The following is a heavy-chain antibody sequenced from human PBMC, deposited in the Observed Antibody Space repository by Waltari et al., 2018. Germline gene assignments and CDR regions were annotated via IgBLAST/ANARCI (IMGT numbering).Heavy chain of an antibody. CDR2: IIPIFGTA. CDR3: ARGSSNYLYYYYYYGMDV. CDR1: GGTFSSYA. Sequence: QVQLVQSGAGVKKPGSSVKVSCKASGGTFSSYAISWVRQAPGQGLEWMGGIIPIFGTANYAQKFQGRVTITADESTSTAYMELSSLRSEDTAVYYCARGSSNYLYYYYYYGMDVWGQGTTVTVSS. J-gene: IGHJ6*02. D-gene: IGHD4-4*01. V-gene: IGHV1-69*01.